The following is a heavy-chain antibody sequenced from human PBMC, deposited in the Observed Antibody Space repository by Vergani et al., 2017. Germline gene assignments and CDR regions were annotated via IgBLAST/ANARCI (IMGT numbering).Heavy chain of an antibody. CDR2: IYWDDDK. CDR3: AHSDVDTAMVTVGAFDI. CDR1: GFSLSTSGVG. J-gene: IGHJ3*02. D-gene: IGHD5-18*01. Sequence: QVTLKESGPVLVKPTETLTLTCTVSGFSLSTSGVGVGWIRQPPGKALEWLALIYWDDDKRYSPSLKSRLTITKDTSKNQVVLTMTNMDPVDTATYYCAHSDVDTAMVTVGAFDIWGQGTMVTVSS. V-gene: IGHV2-5*02.